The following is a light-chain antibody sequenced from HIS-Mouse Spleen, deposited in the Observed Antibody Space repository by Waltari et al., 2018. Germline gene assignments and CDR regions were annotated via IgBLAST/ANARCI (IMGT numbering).Light chain of an antibody. CDR1: SSDVGSYYL. V-gene: IGLV2-23*01. J-gene: IGLJ3*02. CDR3: CSYAGSSTWV. Sequence: QSALTQPASVSGSPGQSITISCTGTSSDVGSYYLVAWYQQLPGKAPKLMIYEGSKRPSGVPNLFAGSKSGNTASLTISGLQAEDEADYYCCSYAGSSTWVFGGGTKLTVL. CDR2: EGS.